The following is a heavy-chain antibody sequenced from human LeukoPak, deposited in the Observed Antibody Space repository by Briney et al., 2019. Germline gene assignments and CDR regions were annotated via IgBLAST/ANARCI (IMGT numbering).Heavy chain of an antibody. J-gene: IGHJ4*02. CDR1: GYTFTSYY. CDR3: ARDHEYYYGSGSYYPGGCDY. D-gene: IGHD3-10*01. CDR2: INPSGGST. V-gene: IGHV1-46*01. Sequence: EASVKVSCKASGYTFTSYYMHWVRQAPGQGLEWMGIINPSGGSTSYAQKFQGRVTMTRDTPTSTVYMELSSLRSEDTAVYYCARDHEYYYGSGSYYPGGCDYWGQGTLVTVSS.